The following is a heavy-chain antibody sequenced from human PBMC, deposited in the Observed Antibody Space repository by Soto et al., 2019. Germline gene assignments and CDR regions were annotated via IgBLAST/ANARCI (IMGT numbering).Heavy chain of an antibody. CDR3: ARGLSGIVLVPAAMNPWFDP. CDR1: GASITQYY. CDR2: VSSTGST. D-gene: IGHD2-2*01. J-gene: IGHJ5*02. Sequence: SETLSLTCTVSGASITQYYWNWIRQSPGKGLEWIVSVSSTGSTVYNPSLTSRVTVSLDTSKNQFSLKLSSVTAADTAVYYCARGLSGIVLVPAAMNPWFDPWGQGTLVTVSX. V-gene: IGHV4-4*08.